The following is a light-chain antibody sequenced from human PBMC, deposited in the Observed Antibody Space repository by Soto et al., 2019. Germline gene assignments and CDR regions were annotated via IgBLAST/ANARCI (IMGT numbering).Light chain of an antibody. V-gene: IGKV1-8*01. CDR3: QQYYSYPRA. CDR1: QGISSY. J-gene: IGKJ1*01. Sequence: AIRMPQSPSSLSASTGARFTITCRASQGISSYLAWYQQKPGKAPKLLIYAASTLQSGVPSRFSGSGSGTDFTLTISCLQSEDFATYYCQQYYSYPRAVGQGTKVDIK. CDR2: AAS.